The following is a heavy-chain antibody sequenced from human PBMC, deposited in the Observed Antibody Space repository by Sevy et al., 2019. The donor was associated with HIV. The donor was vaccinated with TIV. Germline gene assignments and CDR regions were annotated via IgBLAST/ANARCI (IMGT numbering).Heavy chain of an antibody. CDR1: GFRFSAFG. J-gene: IGHJ5*02. V-gene: IGHV3-23*01. D-gene: IGHD3-3*01. CDR2: INGGGGST. Sequence: GGSLRLSCVASGFRFSAFGMAWVRQAAGEGVEWVSGINGGGGSTYYRNSVKGRFTVSRDNSKNTVYLQMNSLRADDTAVYYCAKAPYYDFWSHNYNNWFDPWGQGTLVTVSS. CDR3: AKAPYYDFWSHNYNNWFDP.